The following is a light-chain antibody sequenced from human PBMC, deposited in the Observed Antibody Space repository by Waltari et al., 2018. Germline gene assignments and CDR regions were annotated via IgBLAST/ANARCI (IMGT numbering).Light chain of an antibody. CDR2: DAS. CDR3: QQYDNLLFT. V-gene: IGKV1-33*01. J-gene: IGKJ3*01. CDR1: QDISNH. Sequence: DIQMTQSPSSLSASIGDRVTISCQASQDISNHLNWYRQKPGKAPDVMIYDASNLQTGVPSRFSGSGSGTDFPFTISSLQPEDIATYYCQQYDNLLFTFGPGTKVDIQ.